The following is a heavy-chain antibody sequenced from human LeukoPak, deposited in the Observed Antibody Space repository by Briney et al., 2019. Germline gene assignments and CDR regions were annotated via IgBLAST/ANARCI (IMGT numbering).Heavy chain of an antibody. D-gene: IGHD1-26*01. V-gene: IGHV1-69*15. CDR1: GGTFSSYA. Sequence: ASVKVSCKASGGTFSSYAISWVRQAPGQGLEWMGRIIPLFGTTNYAQKFQGRVTITADESTSTAYMELSSLRSEDTAVYYCAGGGASRPIYWGQGTLVTVSS. CDR2: IIPLFGTT. CDR3: AGGGASRPIY. J-gene: IGHJ4*02.